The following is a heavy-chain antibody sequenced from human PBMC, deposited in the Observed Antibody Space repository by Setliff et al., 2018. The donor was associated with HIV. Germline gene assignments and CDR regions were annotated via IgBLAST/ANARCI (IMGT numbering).Heavy chain of an antibody. V-gene: IGHV3-7*01. D-gene: IGHD1-26*01. Sequence: GSLRLSCAASGFTFSTYTMSWVRQAPGKGLESVANVKQDGTETLYVDSVKGRFTISRDNANNLVYLQMNSLRVEDTAVYFCARWGSGSYERVFDYWGQGRLVTVSS. CDR2: VKQDGTET. CDR1: GFTFSTYT. CDR3: ARWGSGSYERVFDY. J-gene: IGHJ4*02.